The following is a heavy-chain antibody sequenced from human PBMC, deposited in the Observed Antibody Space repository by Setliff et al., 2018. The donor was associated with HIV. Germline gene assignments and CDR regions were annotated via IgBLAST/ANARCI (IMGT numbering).Heavy chain of an antibody. D-gene: IGHD3-3*01. V-gene: IGHV4-4*02. CDR3: AKDQDGLQFLEWLQPTFDI. CDR1: GGSISSNSW. J-gene: IGHJ3*02. Sequence: PSETLSLTCDVSGGSISSNSWWTWVRQPPGKGLEWIGQIYHGGNTRYNPSLKSRLTMSIDKSKNQVSLELSSVTAADTAVYYCAKDQDGLQFLEWLQPTFDIWGQGTMVTVSS. CDR2: IYHGGNT.